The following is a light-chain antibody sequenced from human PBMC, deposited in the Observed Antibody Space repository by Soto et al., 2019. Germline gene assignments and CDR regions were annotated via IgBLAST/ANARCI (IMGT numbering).Light chain of an antibody. V-gene: IGKV1-5*01. CDR2: DAS. Sequence: DIQMTQSPSTLSASVGDRVTITCRASQSISSWLAWYQQKPGKAPKLLIYDASSLESGVTSRFSGSGSGTEFTLTISSLQPDDFATYYCQQYNSYPPLTFGGGTKVEIK. J-gene: IGKJ4*01. CDR1: QSISSW. CDR3: QQYNSYPPLT.